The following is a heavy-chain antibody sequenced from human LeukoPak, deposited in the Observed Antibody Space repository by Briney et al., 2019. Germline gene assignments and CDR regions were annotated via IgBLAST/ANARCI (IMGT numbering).Heavy chain of an antibody. CDR2: IDWDDDK. CDR3: AQTTTVTTRDAFDI. Sequence: SGPTLVNPTQTLTLTCTFSGFSLSTSGMCVSWIRQPPGKALEWLARIDWDDDKYYSTSLKTRLTISKDTSKNQVVLTMTNMDPVDTATYYCAQTTTVTTRDAFDIWGQGTMVTVSS. V-gene: IGHV2-70*11. D-gene: IGHD4-17*01. CDR1: GFSLSTSGMC. J-gene: IGHJ3*02.